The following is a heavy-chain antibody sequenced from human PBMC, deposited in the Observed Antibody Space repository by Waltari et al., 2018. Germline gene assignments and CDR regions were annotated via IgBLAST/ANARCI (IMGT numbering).Heavy chain of an antibody. V-gene: IGHV3-23*04. CDR2: ISGSGGST. CDR3: ALGVYGEDHYFDY. CDR1: GCTFSSNA. Sequence: EVQLVESGGGLVQPGGSLRLSCAASGCTFSSNAMSWVRQAPGKGLEWVSAISGSGGSTYYADSVKGRFTISRDNSKNTLYLQMNSLRAEDTAVYYCALGVYGEDHYFDYWGQGTLVTVSS. D-gene: IGHD2-8*01. J-gene: IGHJ4*02.